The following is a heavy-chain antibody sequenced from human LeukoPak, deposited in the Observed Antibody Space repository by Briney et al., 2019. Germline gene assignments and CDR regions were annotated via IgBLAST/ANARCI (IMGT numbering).Heavy chain of an antibody. J-gene: IGHJ4*02. CDR3: ARERRWEPDFDY. Sequence: GGSLRLSRAASGFTFSSYWMSWVRPAPGKGVEWVANIKQDGSEKHYVDSVKGRFPISRDNAKNSLYLQRNSLRAEDTAVYYCARERRWEPDFDYWGQGTLVTVSS. CDR2: IKQDGSEK. CDR1: GFTFSSYW. V-gene: IGHV3-7*01. D-gene: IGHD1-26*01.